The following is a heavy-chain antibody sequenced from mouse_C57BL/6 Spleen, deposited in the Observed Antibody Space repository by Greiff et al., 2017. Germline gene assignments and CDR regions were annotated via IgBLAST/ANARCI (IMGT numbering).Heavy chain of an antibody. CDR2: INPSSGYT. V-gene: IGHV1-4*01. CDR3: ARKPNDYGSMDY. CDR1: GYTFTSYT. D-gene: IGHD1-1*01. Sequence: VQLQQSGAELARPGASVKMSCKASGYTFTSYTMHWVKQRPGQGLEWIGYINPSSGYTKYNQKFKDKATLTADKSSSTDYMQLSSLTSEDSAVYYCARKPNDYGSMDYWGQGTSVTVSS. J-gene: IGHJ4*01.